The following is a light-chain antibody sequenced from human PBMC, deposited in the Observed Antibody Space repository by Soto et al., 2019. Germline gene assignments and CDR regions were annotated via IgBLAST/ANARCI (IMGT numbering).Light chain of an antibody. CDR2: SNN. Sequence: QSVLTQPPSASGTPGQRVFISCSGSSSNIGGTNYAYWYQQLPGAAPKLLMHSNNLRPSGVPERISGSKSGTSASLAISGLRSEDEAVYYCASWDDRLSAVIFGGGTKVTVL. CDR1: SSNIGGTNY. J-gene: IGLJ2*01. V-gene: IGLV1-47*02. CDR3: ASWDDRLSAVI.